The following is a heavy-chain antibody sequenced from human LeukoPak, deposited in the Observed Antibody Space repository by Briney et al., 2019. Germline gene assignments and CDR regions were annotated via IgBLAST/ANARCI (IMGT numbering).Heavy chain of an antibody. CDR3: ARLEGDLTGYHSERFDP. J-gene: IGHJ5*02. CDR2: IIPIFGTA. D-gene: IGHD3-9*01. V-gene: IGHV1-69*13. Sequence: ASVKVSCKASGGTFSSYAISWVRQAPGQGLEWMGGIIPIFGTANYAQKFQGRVTITADESTSTAYMELSSLRSEDTAVYYCARLEGDLTGYHSERFDPWGQGTLVTVSS. CDR1: GGTFSSYA.